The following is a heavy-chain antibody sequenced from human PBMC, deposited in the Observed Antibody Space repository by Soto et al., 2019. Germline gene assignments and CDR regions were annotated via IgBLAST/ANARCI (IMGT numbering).Heavy chain of an antibody. V-gene: IGHV3-23*01. CDR2: ISGTGRST. Sequence: GGSLRLSCAASGFSFSSYAMSWVRQAPGKGLEWVSTISGTGRSTYYADSVKGRFTISRDNSKNTLYLQVDSLRAEDTAVYYCAKDPSGYTDGYYYYYYMHVWGKGTTVTVSS. CDR1: GFSFSSYA. D-gene: IGHD6-25*01. CDR3: AKDPSGYTDGYYYYYYMHV. J-gene: IGHJ6*03.